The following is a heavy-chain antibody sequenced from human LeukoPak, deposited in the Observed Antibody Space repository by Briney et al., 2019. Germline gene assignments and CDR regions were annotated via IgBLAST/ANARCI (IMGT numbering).Heavy chain of an antibody. CDR1: GYTFTSYG. J-gene: IGHJ4*02. Sequence: ASVKVSCKASGYTFTSYGISWVRQAPGQGLEWMGWISAYNGNTNYAQKLQGGVTMTTDTSTSTAYMELRSLRSDDTAVNYCARGVGATGIYYFDYWGQGTLVTVSS. CDR2: ISAYNGNT. D-gene: IGHD1-26*01. CDR3: ARGVGATGIYYFDY. V-gene: IGHV1-18*01.